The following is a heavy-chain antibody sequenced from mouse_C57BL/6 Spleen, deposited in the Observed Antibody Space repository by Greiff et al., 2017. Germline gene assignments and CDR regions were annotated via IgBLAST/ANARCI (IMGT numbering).Heavy chain of an antibody. D-gene: IGHD3-1*01. CDR1: GFTFTDYY. Sequence: EVKLMESGGGLVQPGGSLSLSCAASGFTFTDYYMSWVRQPPGKALEWLGFIRNKANGYTTEYSASVKGRFTISRDNSQSILYLQMNALRAEDSATYYCARYHFGYYFDYWGQGTTLTVSS. CDR3: ARYHFGYYFDY. CDR2: IRNKANGYTT. V-gene: IGHV7-3*01. J-gene: IGHJ2*01.